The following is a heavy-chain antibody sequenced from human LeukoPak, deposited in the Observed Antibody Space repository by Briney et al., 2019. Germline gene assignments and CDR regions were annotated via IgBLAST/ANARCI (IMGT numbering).Heavy chain of an antibody. CDR3: ARGHIAAAGTIHPFDY. CDR2: IIPILGIA. CDR1: GGTFSSYA. J-gene: IGHJ4*02. D-gene: IGHD6-13*01. Sequence: ASVKVSCKASGGTFSSYAISWVRPAPGQGLEWMGRIIPILGIANYAQKFQGRVTITADKSTSTAYMELSSLRSEDTAVYYCARGHIAAAGTIHPFDYWGQGTLVTVSS. V-gene: IGHV1-69*04.